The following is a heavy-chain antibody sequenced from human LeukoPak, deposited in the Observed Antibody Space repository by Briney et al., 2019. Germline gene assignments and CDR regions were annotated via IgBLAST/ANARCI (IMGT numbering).Heavy chain of an antibody. J-gene: IGHJ4*02. CDR1: GGSISSHY. Sequence: SETLSLTCTVSGGSISSHYWSWIRQPPGKGLEWIGYIYHSGSTNYNPSLKSRVTISVDTSKNQFSLKLTSVTAADTAVYYCARGGDNYGSTGYSYWGQGTLVTVSS. V-gene: IGHV4-59*11. D-gene: IGHD3-22*01. CDR2: IYHSGST. CDR3: ARGGDNYGSTGYSY.